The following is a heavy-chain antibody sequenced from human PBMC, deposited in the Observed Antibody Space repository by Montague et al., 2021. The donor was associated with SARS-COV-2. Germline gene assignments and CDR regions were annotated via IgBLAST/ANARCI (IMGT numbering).Heavy chain of an antibody. J-gene: IGHJ3*02. Sequence: TLSLTCTVSGGSISGGVYYGSWVRQHPGKGLECLGYIYFSGTTYYNPSLKSRLTISVDPSQNQFSLNLNSVTAADTAVYYCARGPGITASDGAFDIWGQGTMVTVSS. V-gene: IGHV4-31*03. D-gene: IGHD6-25*01. CDR2: IYFSGTT. CDR3: ARGPGITASDGAFDI. CDR1: GGSISGGVYY.